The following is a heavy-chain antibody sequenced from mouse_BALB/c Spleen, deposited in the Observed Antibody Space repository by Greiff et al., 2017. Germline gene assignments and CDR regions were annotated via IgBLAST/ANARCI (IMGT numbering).Heavy chain of an antibody. Sequence: VQLVESGPGLVAPSQSLSITCTVSGFSLTSYGVHWVRQPPGKGLEWLGVIWASGSTNYYSALMSRLNISKDNSKSQVFLKMNSLQTDDTAMYYCAGIMVPFAYWGQGTLVTVSA. CDR1: GFSLTSYG. CDR3: AGIMVPFAY. CDR2: IWASGST. V-gene: IGHV2-9*02. D-gene: IGHD2-2*01. J-gene: IGHJ3*01.